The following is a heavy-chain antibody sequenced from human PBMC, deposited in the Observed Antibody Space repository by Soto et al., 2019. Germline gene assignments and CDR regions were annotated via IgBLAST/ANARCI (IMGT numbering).Heavy chain of an antibody. J-gene: IGHJ5*02. D-gene: IGHD3-22*01. Sequence: PGGSLSLSCAASGFTFSDYYMSWIRQAPGKGLEWVSYISSSGSTIYYADSVKGRFTISRDNAKNSLYLQMNSLRAEDTAVYYCARDGRDYYDSSGYYFFDPWGQGTLVTVSS. CDR1: GFTFSDYY. V-gene: IGHV3-11*01. CDR3: ARDGRDYYDSSGYYFFDP. CDR2: ISSSGSTI.